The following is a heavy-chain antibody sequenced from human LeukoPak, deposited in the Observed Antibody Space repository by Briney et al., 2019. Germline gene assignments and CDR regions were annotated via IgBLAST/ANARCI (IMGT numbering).Heavy chain of an antibody. CDR2: IYYSGST. CDR3: ARSVRYFGLIDY. D-gene: IGHD1-1*01. CDR1: GGSISSYY. V-gene: IGHV4-59*08. J-gene: IGHJ4*02. Sequence: TSETLSLTCTVSGGSISSYYWSWIRQPPGKGLEWIGYIYYSGSTIYNPSLESRVAISVDTSQNQFSLKLTSVTAADTAVYYCARSVRYFGLIDYWGQGTLVTVSS.